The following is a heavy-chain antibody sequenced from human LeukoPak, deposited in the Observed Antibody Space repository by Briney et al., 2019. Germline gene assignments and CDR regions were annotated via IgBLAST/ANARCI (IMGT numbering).Heavy chain of an antibody. Sequence: EASVKVSCKASGGTFSSYAISWVRQASGQGLEWMGGIIPIFGTANYAQKFQGRVTITADESTSTAYMELSSLRSEDTAVYYCARAPARGRAAAGTSRDAFDIWGQGTMVTVSS. V-gene: IGHV1-69*13. CDR1: GGTFSSYA. CDR3: ARAPARGRAAAGTSRDAFDI. J-gene: IGHJ3*02. D-gene: IGHD6-13*01. CDR2: IIPIFGTA.